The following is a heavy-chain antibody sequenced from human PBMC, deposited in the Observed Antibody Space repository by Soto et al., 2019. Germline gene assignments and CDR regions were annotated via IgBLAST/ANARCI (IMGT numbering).Heavy chain of an antibody. Sequence: QVQLVESGGGVVQPGRSLRLSCAASGFTFSSYAMHWVRQAPGTGLEWVAVISYDGSNKYYADSVKGRFTISRDNSKNPLYLQMNSLRAEDTAVYYCARDNLGIAADGTWRAFDPWGQGTLVTVSS. J-gene: IGHJ5*02. D-gene: IGHD6-13*01. V-gene: IGHV3-30-3*01. CDR3: ARDNLGIAADGTWRAFDP. CDR2: ISYDGSNK. CDR1: GFTFSSYA.